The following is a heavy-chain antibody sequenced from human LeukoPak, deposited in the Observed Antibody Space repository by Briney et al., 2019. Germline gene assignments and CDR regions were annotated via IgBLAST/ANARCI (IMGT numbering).Heavy chain of an antibody. J-gene: IGHJ6*02. Sequence: SETLSLTCTVSGGSISSYYWSWIRQPPGKGLEGIGYIYTSGSTNYNPSLKSRVTISVDTSKNQFSLKLSSVTAADTAVYYCASTDSSSWYRYYYYGMDVWGQGTTVTVSS. V-gene: IGHV4-4*09. D-gene: IGHD6-13*01. CDR3: ASTDSSSWYRYYYYGMDV. CDR2: IYTSGST. CDR1: GGSISSYY.